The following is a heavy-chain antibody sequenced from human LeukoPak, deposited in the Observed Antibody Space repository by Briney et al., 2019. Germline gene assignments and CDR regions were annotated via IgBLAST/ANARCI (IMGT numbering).Heavy chain of an antibody. Sequence: SETLSLTCAVSGGSISSYYWSWIRQPAGKGLEWIGRIYTSGSTYYNPSLKSRVTISVDTSKNQFSLKLSSVTAADTAVYYCARVGGIAAAGGWFDPWGQGTLVTVSS. V-gene: IGHV4-4*07. D-gene: IGHD6-13*01. CDR1: GGSISSYY. CDR3: ARVGGIAAAGGWFDP. J-gene: IGHJ5*02. CDR2: IYTSGST.